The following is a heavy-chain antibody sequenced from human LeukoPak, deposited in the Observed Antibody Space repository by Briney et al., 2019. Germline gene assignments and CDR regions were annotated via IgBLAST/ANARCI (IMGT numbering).Heavy chain of an antibody. CDR1: GFTFSTDV. J-gene: IGHJ4*02. V-gene: IGHV3-23*01. CDR2: ISGSGGST. D-gene: IGHD3-9*01. CDR3: AKVKTGYYMLDY. Sequence: PGGSLRLSCAASGFTFSTDVMSWVRQAPGKGLEWVSAISGSGGSTYYADSVKGRFTISRDNSKNTLYLQMNSLRAEDTAVYYCAKVKTGYYMLDYWGQGTLVTVSS.